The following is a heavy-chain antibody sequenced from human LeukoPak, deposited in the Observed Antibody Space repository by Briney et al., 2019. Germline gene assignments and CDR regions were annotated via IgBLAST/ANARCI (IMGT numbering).Heavy chain of an antibody. D-gene: IGHD3-22*01. V-gene: IGHV1-18*01. CDR1: GYTFTSYG. CDR3: AKYYYDSSGYYSFDY. CDR2: ISAYNGNT. J-gene: IGHJ4*02. Sequence: ASVEVSCKASGYTFTSYGISWVRQAPGQGLEWMGWISAYNGNTNYAQKLQGRVTMTTDTSTSTAYMELRSLRSDDTAVYYCAKYYYDSSGYYSFDYWGQGTLVTVPP.